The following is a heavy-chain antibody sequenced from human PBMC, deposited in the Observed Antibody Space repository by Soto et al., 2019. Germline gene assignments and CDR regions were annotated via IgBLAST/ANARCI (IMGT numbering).Heavy chain of an antibody. Sequence: SETLSLTCTVSGGSIINYYWSWIRQPPGKGLEYIGYVYYTGSTYYNPSLKSRVTISVDTSKNQFSLKLSSVTAADTAVYYCDTRNLYDLWGKRSLVTV. D-gene: IGHD2-2*02. J-gene: IGHJ5*02. CDR1: GGSIINYY. CDR2: VYYTGST. CDR3: DTRNLYDL. V-gene: IGHV4-59*04.